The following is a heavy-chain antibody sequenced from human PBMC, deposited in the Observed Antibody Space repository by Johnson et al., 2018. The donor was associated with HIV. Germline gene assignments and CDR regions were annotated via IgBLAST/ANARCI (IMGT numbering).Heavy chain of an antibody. CDR2: IYSGGST. V-gene: IGHV3-66*01. Sequence: MHLVESGGGLVKPGGSLRLSCAASGFTFSSNYMSWVRQAPGKGLEWVSVIYSGGSTSYADSVKGRFTISRDNAKNTLYLQMNRLRAEDTAVYYCANSLLLDAFNIWGQGTMVTVSS. CDR3: ANSLLLDAFNI. CDR1: GFTFSSNY. D-gene: IGHD2-15*01. J-gene: IGHJ3*02.